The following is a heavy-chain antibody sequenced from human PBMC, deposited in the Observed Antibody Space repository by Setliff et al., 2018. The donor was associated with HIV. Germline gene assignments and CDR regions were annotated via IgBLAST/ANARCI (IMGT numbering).Heavy chain of an antibody. Sequence: LRLSCAASGFIFNNYAMSWVRQAPGKGLEWVSVISGSGGSTYVADSVKGRFTISRDNSENTLYLQMNSLRAEDTAVYYCTKGGAHDRRKFIDYWGQGTPVTVSS. D-gene: IGHD3-16*01. CDR3: TKGGAHDRRKFIDY. V-gene: IGHV3-23*01. CDR2: ISGSGGST. CDR1: GFIFNNYA. J-gene: IGHJ4*02.